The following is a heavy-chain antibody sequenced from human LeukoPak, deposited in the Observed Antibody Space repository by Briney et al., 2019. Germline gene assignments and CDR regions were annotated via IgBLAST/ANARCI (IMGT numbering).Heavy chain of an antibody. CDR2: IYYSGST. CDR1: GGSISSYY. CDR3: ARQQFNAFDI. V-gene: IGHV4-59*08. D-gene: IGHD6-19*01. J-gene: IGHJ3*02. Sequence: SETLSLTCTVSGGSISSYYWSWIRQPPGKGLEWIGYIYYSGSTNYNPSLKSRVTISVDTSKNQFSLKLSSVTAADTAVYYCARQQFNAFDIWGQGTMVTVSS.